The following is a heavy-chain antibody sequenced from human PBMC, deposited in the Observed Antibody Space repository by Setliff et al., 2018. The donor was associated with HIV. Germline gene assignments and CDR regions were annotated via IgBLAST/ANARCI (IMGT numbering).Heavy chain of an antibody. Sequence: SETLSLTCAVSGYSISSGYYRGWIRQPPGKGLEWIGSMYHSGSTYYNPSLKSRLTISVDTSKNQFSLKLSSVTAADTAVYYCARPFTTGIDAFDIWGQGTMVTVS. CDR1: GYSISSGYY. CDR3: ARPFTTGIDAFDI. J-gene: IGHJ3*02. D-gene: IGHD1-1*01. CDR2: MYHSGST. V-gene: IGHV4-38-2*01.